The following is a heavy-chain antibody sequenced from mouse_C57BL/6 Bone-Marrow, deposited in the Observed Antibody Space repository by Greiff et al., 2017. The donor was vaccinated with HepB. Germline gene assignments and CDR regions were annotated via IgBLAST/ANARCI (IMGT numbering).Heavy chain of an antibody. D-gene: IGHD1-1*01. CDR3: ARGSYDGFYFDY. J-gene: IGHJ2*01. V-gene: IGHV1-81*01. CDR1: GYTFTSYG. CDR2: IYPRSGNT. Sequence: QVQLQQSGAELARPGASVKLSCKASGYTFTSYGISWVKQRTGQGLEWIGEIYPRSGNTYYNEKFKGKATLTADKSSSTAYMELRSLTSEDSAVYFCARGSYDGFYFDYWGQGTTLTVSS.